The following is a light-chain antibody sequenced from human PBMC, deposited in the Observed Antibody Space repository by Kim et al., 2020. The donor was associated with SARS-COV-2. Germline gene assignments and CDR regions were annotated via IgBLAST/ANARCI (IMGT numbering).Light chain of an antibody. CDR2: GAS. V-gene: IGKV3-20*01. CDR3: QLYGSSPMYS. J-gene: IGKJ2*03. Sequence: SPGERATLSCRASQNITSTYLAWFQQTPGQPPRLLIYGASSRATGIPDRFSGSGSGTDFTLTISRLEPEDFAVYYCQLYGSSPMYSFGQGTKLEIK. CDR1: QNITSTY.